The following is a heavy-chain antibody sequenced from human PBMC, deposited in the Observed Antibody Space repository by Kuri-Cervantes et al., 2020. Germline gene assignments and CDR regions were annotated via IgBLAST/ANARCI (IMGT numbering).Heavy chain of an antibody. CDR1: GFTFSSYA. Sequence: GESLKISCAASGFTFSSYAMSWVRQAPGKGLEWVSAISGSGGSTYYADSVKGRFTISRDNSKNTLYLQMNSLRAEDTAVYYCARGSSSWYGVYFDYWGQGTLVTVSS. CDR3: ARGSSSWYGVYFDY. J-gene: IGHJ4*02. V-gene: IGHV3-23*01. D-gene: IGHD6-13*01. CDR2: ISGSGGST.